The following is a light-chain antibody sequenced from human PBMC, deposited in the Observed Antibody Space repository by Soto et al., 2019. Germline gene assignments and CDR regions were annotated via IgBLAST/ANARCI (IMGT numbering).Light chain of an antibody. CDR1: QSIRSW. V-gene: IGKV1-5*01. CDR3: QQRNSYPRT. CDR2: DAS. J-gene: IGKJ2*01. Sequence: IQMTQSPSTLSASVGDRVTITCRASQSIRSWLAWYQQRPGKAPKVLIYDASSLESGVPSRFSGSGSETEFTLTITSLQPEDSATYYCQQRNSYPRTLGQGTKVDIK.